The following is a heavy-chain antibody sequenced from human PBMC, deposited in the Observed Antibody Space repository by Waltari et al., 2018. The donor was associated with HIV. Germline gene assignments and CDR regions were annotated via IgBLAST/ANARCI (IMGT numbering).Heavy chain of an antibody. J-gene: IGHJ6*02. CDR2: IWYDGSNT. Sequence: QVQLVESGGGVVQPGRSLRLSLAESGFTVSTYGMHWVRQAPGKGLEWVAVIWYDGSNTYYTDSVKGRFTISRDNSKNTLYLQMYSLRAEDTAVYYCARDVQGYCGGERCFYGMDVWGQGTTVTVSS. CDR1: GFTVSTYG. V-gene: IGHV3-33*01. CDR3: ARDVQGYCGGERCFYGMDV. D-gene: IGHD2-21*01.